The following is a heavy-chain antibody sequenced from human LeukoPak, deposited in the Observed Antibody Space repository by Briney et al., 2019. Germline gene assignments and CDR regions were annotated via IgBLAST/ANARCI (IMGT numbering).Heavy chain of an antibody. CDR3: AKESQGYNWFDP. CDR1: GFTFSSYE. Sequence: GGSLRLSCAASGFTFSSYEMIWVRQAPGKGLEWVSAISGSGGSTYYADSVKGRFTISRDNSKNTLYLQMNSLRAEDTAVYYCAKESQGYNWFDPWGQGTLVTVSS. CDR2: ISGSGGST. V-gene: IGHV3-23*01. J-gene: IGHJ5*02.